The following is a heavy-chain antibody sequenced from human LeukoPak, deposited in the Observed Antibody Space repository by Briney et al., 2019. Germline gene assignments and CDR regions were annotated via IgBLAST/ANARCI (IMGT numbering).Heavy chain of an antibody. D-gene: IGHD2-2*01. CDR1: GYTFTGYY. V-gene: IGHV1-2*02. J-gene: IGHJ6*02. Sequence: ASVKVSCKASGYTFTGYYMHWVRQAPGQGLEWMGWINPNSGGTNYAQKFQGRVTMTRDTSISTAYMELSRLRSDDTAVYYCAKSSRPYYYYYYGMDVWGQGTTVTVSS. CDR3: AKSSRPYYYYYYGMDV. CDR2: INPNSGGT.